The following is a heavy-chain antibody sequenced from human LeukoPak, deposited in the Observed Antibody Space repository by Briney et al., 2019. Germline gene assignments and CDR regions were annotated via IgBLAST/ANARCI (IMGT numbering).Heavy chain of an antibody. J-gene: IGHJ4*02. CDR3: TTDARSPVDTDMVYYFYY. CDR1: GFTFSNAW. CDR2: IKSKTDGGTT. D-gene: IGHD5-18*01. Sequence: GGSLRLSCAASGFTFSNAWMSWVPQAPGEGLEWVGRIKSKTDGGTTDYAAPVKGRFTISRDASKNTLYLQLKRLQTEYTNVFYCTTDARSPVDTDMVYYFYYWGQGTLVTVSS. V-gene: IGHV3-15*01.